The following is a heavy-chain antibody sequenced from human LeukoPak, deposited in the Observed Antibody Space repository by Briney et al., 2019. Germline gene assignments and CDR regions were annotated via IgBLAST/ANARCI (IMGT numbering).Heavy chain of an antibody. CDR3: ASDIRARRRSGLLDY. Sequence: ASVKVSCKASGYTFTTYGIGWVRQAPGQGLEWMGWISGDNGNTNYAQKFQGRIIMATDTSTSTAYMELRSLRSDDTAVYYWASDIRARRRSGLLDYWGPGTLVTVSS. CDR2: ISGDNGNT. J-gene: IGHJ4*02. V-gene: IGHV1-18*01. CDR1: GYTFTTYG. D-gene: IGHD3-3*01.